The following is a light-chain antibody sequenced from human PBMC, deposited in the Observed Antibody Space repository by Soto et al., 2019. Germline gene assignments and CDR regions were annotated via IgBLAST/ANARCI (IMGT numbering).Light chain of an antibody. CDR1: SSDVGSYPY. CDR2: DVN. Sequence: QSALTQPASVSGSPGQSITISCTGTSSDVGSYPYVSWYQQHPGKAPKLMIYDVNSRPSGVSNRFSGSKSGNTASLTISGLQAEDEADYYCGSYTTSSTVVFGGGPKLTVL. V-gene: IGLV2-14*01. CDR3: GSYTTSSTVV. J-gene: IGLJ2*01.